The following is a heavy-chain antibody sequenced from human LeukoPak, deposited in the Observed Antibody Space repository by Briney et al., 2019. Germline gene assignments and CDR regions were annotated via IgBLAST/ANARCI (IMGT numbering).Heavy chain of an antibody. D-gene: IGHD5-18*01. CDR2: INHSGST. CDR1: GGSFSGYY. CDR3: ARSGYSYGFSCFDY. Sequence: SETLSLTCAVDGGSFSGYYWSWIRQPPGKGLEWIGEINHSGSTNYNPSLKSRVTISVDTSKNQFSLKLSSVTAADTAVYYCARSGYSYGFSCFDYWGQGTLVTVSS. V-gene: IGHV4-34*01. J-gene: IGHJ4*02.